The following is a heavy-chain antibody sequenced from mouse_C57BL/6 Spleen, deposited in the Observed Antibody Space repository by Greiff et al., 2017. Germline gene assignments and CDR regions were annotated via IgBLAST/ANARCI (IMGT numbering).Heavy chain of an antibody. J-gene: IGHJ3*01. D-gene: IGHD1-1*01. CDR1: GYAFSSYW. CDR2: IYPGDGDT. Sequence: VQLQQSGAELVKPGASVKISCKASGYAFSSYWMNWVKQRPGKGLEWIGQIYPGDGDTNYNGKFKGKATLTADKSSSTAYMQLSSLTSEDSAVYFCAMGLTTVVAPFAYWGQGTLVTVSA. V-gene: IGHV1-80*01. CDR3: AMGLTTVVAPFAY.